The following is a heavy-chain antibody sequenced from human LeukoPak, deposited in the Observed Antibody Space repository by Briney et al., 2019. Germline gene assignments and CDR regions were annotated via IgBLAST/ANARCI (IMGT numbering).Heavy chain of an antibody. V-gene: IGHV3-23*01. Sequence: GGSLRLSCAASGFTFSSYAMSWVRQAPGKGLEWVSTVSGSGGSTYYADSVKGRFTISRDNSKNTLYLQMNSLRAEDTAVYYCARDRGGSGPTTTDYWGQGILVTVSS. CDR1: GFTFSSYA. J-gene: IGHJ4*02. CDR2: VSGSGGST. D-gene: IGHD6-19*01. CDR3: ARDRGGSGPTTTDY.